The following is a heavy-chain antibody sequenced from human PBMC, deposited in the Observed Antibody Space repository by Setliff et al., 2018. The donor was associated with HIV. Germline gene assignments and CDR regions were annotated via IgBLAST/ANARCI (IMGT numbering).Heavy chain of an antibody. Sequence: SETLSLTCTVSGDSINTHYWSWIRQPPGKGLEWIGCISHGGNTNFSPSLNSRVTISLDTSKNQFSLRLTSLTAADTAIYYCARSTVGAGASFPWGRGILVTVSS. CDR2: ISHGGNT. J-gene: IGHJ5*02. CDR3: ARSTVGAGASFP. D-gene: IGHD1-26*01. CDR1: GDSINTHY. V-gene: IGHV4-59*11.